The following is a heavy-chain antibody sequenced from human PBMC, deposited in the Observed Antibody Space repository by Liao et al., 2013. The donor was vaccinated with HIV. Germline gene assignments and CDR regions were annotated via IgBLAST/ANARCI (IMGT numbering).Heavy chain of an antibody. Sequence: QLQLQEPGPGLVKPSETLSLTCTVSGASISSSSYYWGWIRQPPGKGLEWIGSIYYTGSTYYNPSLKSRVTISVDTSKNQFSLKLSSVTAADTAVYYCARGSDIVVVVAATRENNWFDPWGQGTLVTVSS. CDR3: ARGSDIVVVVAATRENNWFDP. J-gene: IGHJ5*02. V-gene: IGHV4-39*07. CDR1: GASISSSSYY. D-gene: IGHD2-15*01. CDR2: IYYTGST.